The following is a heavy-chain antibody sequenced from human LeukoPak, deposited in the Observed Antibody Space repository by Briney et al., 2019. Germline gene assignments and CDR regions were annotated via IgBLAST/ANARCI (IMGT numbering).Heavy chain of an antibody. V-gene: IGHV1-2*02. CDR2: INPNSGGA. D-gene: IGHD5-24*01. CDR1: GYTFTGYY. Sequence: ASVKVSCKASGYTFTGYYMHWVRQAPGRGLEWMGWINPNSGGANYAQKFQGRVTMTRDTSISTAYMELSRLRSDDTAVYYCATVRDGYNSKYFDSWGQGTLVTVSS. J-gene: IGHJ4*02. CDR3: ATVRDGYNSKYFDS.